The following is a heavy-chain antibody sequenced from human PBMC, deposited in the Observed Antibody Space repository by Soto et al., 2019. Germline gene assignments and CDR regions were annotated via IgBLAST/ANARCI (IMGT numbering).Heavy chain of an antibody. D-gene: IGHD3-22*01. V-gene: IGHV2-5*01. CDR1: GFSPSTSGVG. CDR2: IYWNDDK. J-gene: IGHJ4*02. Sequence: SGPTLVNPTQTLTLTCTFSGFSPSTSGVGVGWIRQPPGKALEWLALIYWNDDKRYSPSLKSRLTITKDTSKNQVVLTMTNMDPVDTATYYCARAITMIVVDYFDYWGQGTLVTVSS. CDR3: ARAITMIVVDYFDY.